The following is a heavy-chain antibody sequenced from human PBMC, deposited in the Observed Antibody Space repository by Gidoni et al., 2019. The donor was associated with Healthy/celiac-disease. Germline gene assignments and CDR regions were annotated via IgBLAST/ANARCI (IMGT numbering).Heavy chain of an antibody. J-gene: IGHJ5*02. Sequence: QVQLQESGPGLVKPSETLSLTCTVSGYSISSGYYWGWIRQPPGKGLEWIGSIYHSGSTYYNPSLKSRVTISVDTSKNQFSLKLSSVTAADTAVYYCARVGPGRDDSSGYPTWGQGTLVTVSS. D-gene: IGHD3-22*01. V-gene: IGHV4-38-2*02. CDR2: IYHSGST. CDR1: GYSISSGYY. CDR3: ARVGPGRDDSSGYPT.